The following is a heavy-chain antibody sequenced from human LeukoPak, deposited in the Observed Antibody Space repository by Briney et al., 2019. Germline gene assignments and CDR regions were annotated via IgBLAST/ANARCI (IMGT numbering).Heavy chain of an antibody. Sequence: ASVKVSCKASGGTFSSYAISWVRQAPGQGLEWMGRIIPIFGTANYAQKFQSRVTITTDESTSTAYMELSSLRSEDTAVYYCARILAYCGGDCYQYWGQGTLVTVSS. CDR2: IIPIFGTA. V-gene: IGHV1-69*05. CDR3: ARILAYCGGDCYQY. J-gene: IGHJ4*02. CDR1: GGTFSSYA. D-gene: IGHD2-21*02.